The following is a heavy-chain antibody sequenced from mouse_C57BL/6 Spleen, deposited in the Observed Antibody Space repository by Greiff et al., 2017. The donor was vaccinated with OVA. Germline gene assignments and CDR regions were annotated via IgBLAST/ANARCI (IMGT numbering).Heavy chain of an antibody. Sequence: QVQLQQSGAELVRPGASVTLSCKASGYTFTDYEMHWVKQTPVHGLEWIGAIEPETGGTAYNQKFKGKAILTADKSSSKAYMELRSLTSEDSAVYYGTRSEALDVWGTGTTVTVSS. CDR2: IEPETGGT. CDR3: TRSEALDV. V-gene: IGHV1-15*01. J-gene: IGHJ1*03. CDR1: GYTFTDYE.